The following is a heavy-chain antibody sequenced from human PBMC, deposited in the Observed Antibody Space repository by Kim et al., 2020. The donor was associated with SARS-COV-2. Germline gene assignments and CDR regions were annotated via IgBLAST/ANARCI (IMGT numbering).Heavy chain of an antibody. V-gene: IGHV4-34*01. CDR3: ARGVQGFDSSGYFNY. Sequence: PSLKSRVTMSVDTSKNQFSLKLSSVTAAETAVYYCARGVQGFDSSGYFNYWGQGTLVTVSS. D-gene: IGHD3-22*01. J-gene: IGHJ4*02.